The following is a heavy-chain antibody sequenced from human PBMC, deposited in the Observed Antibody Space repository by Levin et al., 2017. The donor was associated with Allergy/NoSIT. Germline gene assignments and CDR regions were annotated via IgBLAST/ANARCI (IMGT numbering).Heavy chain of an antibody. Sequence: PGGSLRLSCVASGFTFRSYTMHWVRQAPGEGLEWVAVISSDGTTESYAASVKGRFTISRDNSKNTLHLQMDSLRADDTAVYYCARDAYSLAIKGSDFDHWGQGTLVTVSS. CDR1: GFTFRSYT. J-gene: IGHJ4*02. CDR2: ISSDGTTE. D-gene: IGHD3-3*02. V-gene: IGHV3-30*04. CDR3: ARDAYSLAIKGSDFDH.